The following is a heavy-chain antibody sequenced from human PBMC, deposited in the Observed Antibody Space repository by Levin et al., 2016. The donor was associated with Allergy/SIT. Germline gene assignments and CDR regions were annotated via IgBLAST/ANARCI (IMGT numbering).Heavy chain of an antibody. Sequence: RQAPGKGLEWVSYISSSSSYTNYADSVKGRFTISRDNAKNSLYLQMNSLRAEDTAVYYCARDNSPRSAAAGPYYGMDVWGQGTTVTVSS. V-gene: IGHV3-11*06. CDR2: ISSSSSYT. J-gene: IGHJ6*02. D-gene: IGHD6-13*01. CDR3: ARDNSPRSAAAGPYYGMDV.